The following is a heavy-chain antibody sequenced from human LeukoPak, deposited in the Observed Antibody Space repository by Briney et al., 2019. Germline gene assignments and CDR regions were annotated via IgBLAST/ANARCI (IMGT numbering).Heavy chain of an antibody. Sequence: GASVKVSCKASGYTFTSYGISWVRQAPGQGLEWMGWISAYNGNTNYAQKLQGRVTMTTDTSTSTAYMELRSLGSDDTAVYYCARALWFGEPHLLGYWGQGTLVTVSS. CDR3: ARALWFGEPHLLGY. V-gene: IGHV1-18*01. CDR1: GYTFTSYG. CDR2: ISAYNGNT. J-gene: IGHJ4*02. D-gene: IGHD3-10*01.